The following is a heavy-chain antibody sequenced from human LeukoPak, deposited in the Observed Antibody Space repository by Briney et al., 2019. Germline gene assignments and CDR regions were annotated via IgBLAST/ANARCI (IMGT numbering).Heavy chain of an antibody. CDR2: ISGDGGST. CDR3: AKEIDTLGTNAFDI. CDR1: GFTFNDYA. Sequence: GVSLRLSCAASGFTFNDYAMHWVRQAPGKGLEWVSLISGDGGSTYYADSVRGRFTISRDNSKNSLYLQMDSLRTEDTAFYYCAKEIDTLGTNAFDIWGQGTMATVSS. J-gene: IGHJ3*02. D-gene: IGHD2-15*01. V-gene: IGHV3-43*02.